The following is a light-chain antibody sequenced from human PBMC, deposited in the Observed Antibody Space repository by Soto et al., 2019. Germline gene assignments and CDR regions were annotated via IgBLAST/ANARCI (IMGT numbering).Light chain of an antibody. J-gene: IGLJ1*01. Sequence: QSALTQPLSVSGSPGQSINISCTGTSSDVCGYNYVSWYQHHPGKAPKLIIYDVSNRPSGVSNPFSGSKSGNTASLTISGLQPEDEADYYCSSYTTSNTRQIVFGTGTKVTVL. CDR1: SSDVCGYNY. V-gene: IGLV2-14*03. CDR2: DVS. CDR3: SSYTTSNTRQIV.